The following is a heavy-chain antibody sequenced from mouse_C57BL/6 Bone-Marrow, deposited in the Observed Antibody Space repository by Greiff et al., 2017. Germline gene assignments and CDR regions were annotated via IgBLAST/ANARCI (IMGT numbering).Heavy chain of an antibody. CDR2: IHPNSGST. Sequence: VQLQQPGAELVKPGASVKLSCKASGYTFTSYWMHWVKQRPGQGLEWIGMIHPNSGSTNYNEKFKSKATLTVDKSSSTAYMQLSSLTSEDSAVEDCARAGRQRYFDVWGTGTTVTVSS. J-gene: IGHJ1*03. V-gene: IGHV1-64*01. CDR3: ARAGRQRYFDV. CDR1: GYTFTSYW. D-gene: IGHD3-3*01.